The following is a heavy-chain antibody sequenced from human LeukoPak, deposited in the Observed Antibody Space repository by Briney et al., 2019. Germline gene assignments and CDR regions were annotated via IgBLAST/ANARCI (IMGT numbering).Heavy chain of an antibody. V-gene: IGHV3-30*18. CDR1: GFTFSSYG. CDR3: AKEGGFGTTFDY. Sequence: GGSLRLSCAASGFTFSSYGMHWVRQAPGKGLEWVAVISYDGSNKYYADSVKGRFTISRDNSKNMLYLQMNSLRAEDTAVYYCAKEGGFGTTFDYWGQGTLVTVSS. J-gene: IGHJ4*02. CDR2: ISYDGSNK. D-gene: IGHD3-16*01.